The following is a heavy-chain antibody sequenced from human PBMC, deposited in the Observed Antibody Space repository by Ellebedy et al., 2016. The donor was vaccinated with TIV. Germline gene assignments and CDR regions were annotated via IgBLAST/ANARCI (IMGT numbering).Heavy chain of an antibody. Sequence: GGSLRLXCKGSGYSFTSYWIGWVRQMPGKGLEWMGIIYPGDSDTRYSPSFQGQVTISADKSISTAYLQWSSLKASDTAMYYCARLTMVRGVIITLDYGMDVWGQGTTVTDSS. V-gene: IGHV5-51*01. CDR2: IYPGDSDT. CDR3: ARLTMVRGVIITLDYGMDV. D-gene: IGHD3-10*01. J-gene: IGHJ6*02. CDR1: GYSFTSYW.